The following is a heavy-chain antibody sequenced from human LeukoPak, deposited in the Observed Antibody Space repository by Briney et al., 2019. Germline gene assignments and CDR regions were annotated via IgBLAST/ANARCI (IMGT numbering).Heavy chain of an antibody. CDR1: GFTFSSYS. J-gene: IGHJ6*02. CDR2: ISSSSSYI. V-gene: IGHV3-21*01. Sequence: PGGSLRLSCAASGFTFSSYSMNWVRQAPGKGLEWVSSISSSSSYIYYADSVKGRFTISRDNAKNSLYLQMNSLRAEDTAVYYCARDYCSSTSCHYYYYYGMDVWGQGTTVTVSS. D-gene: IGHD2-2*01. CDR3: ARDYCSSTSCHYYYYYGMDV.